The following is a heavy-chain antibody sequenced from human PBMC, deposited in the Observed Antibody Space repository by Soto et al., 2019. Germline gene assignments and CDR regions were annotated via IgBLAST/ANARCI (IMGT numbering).Heavy chain of an antibody. J-gene: IGHJ5*02. Sequence: SETLSLTCAVSGGSISSGGYSWSWTRQPPGKGLEWIGYIYHSGSTYYNPSLKSRVTISVDRSKNQFSLKLSSVTAADTAVYYCARGGIGHWFDPWGQGTLVTVSS. D-gene: IGHD3-16*01. CDR1: GGSISSGGYS. CDR3: ARGGIGHWFDP. CDR2: IYHSGST. V-gene: IGHV4-30-2*01.